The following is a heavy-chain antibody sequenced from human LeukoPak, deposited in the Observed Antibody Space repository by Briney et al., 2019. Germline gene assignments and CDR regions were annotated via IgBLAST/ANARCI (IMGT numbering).Heavy chain of an antibody. D-gene: IGHD1-1*01. CDR2: ISYDGSNK. CDR1: GFIFSNYG. CDR3: TLDWNVLAY. J-gene: IGHJ4*02. Sequence: PGRSLRLSCAASGFIFSNYGMHWVRQAPGKGLEWVAVISYDGSNKYYADSVKGRFTISRDNSRNMLYLQMNSLRAEDTAVYYSTLDWNVLAYCSQGTLVTVSS. V-gene: IGHV3-30*03.